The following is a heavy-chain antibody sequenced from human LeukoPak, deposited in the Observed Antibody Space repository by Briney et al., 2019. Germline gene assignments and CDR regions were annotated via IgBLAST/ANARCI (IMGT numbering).Heavy chain of an antibody. J-gene: IGHJ4*02. CDR1: GGTFSSYA. CDR3: AREESIGSYQFLNEY. V-gene: IGHV1-18*01. Sequence: ASVKVSCKASGGTFSSYAISWVRQAPGQGLEWMGWISPYNGNTKYLQKFQGRVTMTTDTSTSTAYMEVRSLRSDDTAVYYCAREESIGSYQFLNEYWGQGTLVTVSS. CDR2: ISPYNGNT. D-gene: IGHD1-26*01.